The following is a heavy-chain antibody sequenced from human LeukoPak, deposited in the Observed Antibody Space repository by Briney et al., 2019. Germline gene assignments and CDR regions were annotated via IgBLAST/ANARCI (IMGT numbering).Heavy chain of an antibody. J-gene: IGHJ6*02. V-gene: IGHV4-34*01. CDR3: AGISSGYYYYYGMDV. D-gene: IGHD3-22*01. CDR1: GGSFSGYY. CDR2: INHSGST. Sequence: SETLSLTCAVYGGSFSGYYWSWIRQPPGKGLEWIGEINHSGSTNYNPSLKSRVTISVDTSKNQFSLKLSSVTAADTAVYYCAGISSGYYYYYGMDVGGQGATVTVSS.